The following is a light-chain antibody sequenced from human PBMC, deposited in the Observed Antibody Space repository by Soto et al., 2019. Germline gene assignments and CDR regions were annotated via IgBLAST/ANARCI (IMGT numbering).Light chain of an antibody. CDR1: QSVSNTY. Sequence: EMVLTPSPCTVSLSPGKSATLSCRASQSVSNTYLAWYQQKPGQAPRLLIYGVSNRATGIPDRFSASGSGTDFSLTISRLEPEDFAVYYCLNYGTLPYGFGQGTKVDI. V-gene: IGKV3-20*01. J-gene: IGKJ2*03. CDR3: LNYGTLPYG. CDR2: GVS.